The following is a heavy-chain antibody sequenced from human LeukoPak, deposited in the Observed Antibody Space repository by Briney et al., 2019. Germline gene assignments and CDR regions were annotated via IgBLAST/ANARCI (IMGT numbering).Heavy chain of an antibody. CDR3: AGSWSPYDAFDI. CDR2: INSDGSST. D-gene: IGHD6-13*01. J-gene: IGHJ3*02. V-gene: IGHV3-74*01. Sequence: GGSLRLSCAASGFTFSSYWMHWVRQAPGKGLVCVSRINSDGSSTSYADSVKGRFTISRDNAKNSLYLQMNSLRAEDTAVYYCAGSWSPYDAFDIWGQGTMVSVSS. CDR1: GFTFSSYW.